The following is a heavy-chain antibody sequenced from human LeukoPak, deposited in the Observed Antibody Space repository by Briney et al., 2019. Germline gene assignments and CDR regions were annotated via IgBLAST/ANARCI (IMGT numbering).Heavy chain of an antibody. V-gene: IGHV3-23*01. D-gene: IGHD4-17*01. J-gene: IGHJ1*01. CDR2: ISGSSGST. CDR3: AKDGPLNLASTVTTPEYLQH. CDR1: GFTFSSYA. Sequence: PGGSLRLSCAASGFTFSSYAMSWVRQAPGKGLEWVSAISGSSGSTYYADSVKGRFTISRDNSKNTLYLQMNSLRAEDTAVYYCAKDGPLNLASTVTTPEYLQHWGQGTLVTVSS.